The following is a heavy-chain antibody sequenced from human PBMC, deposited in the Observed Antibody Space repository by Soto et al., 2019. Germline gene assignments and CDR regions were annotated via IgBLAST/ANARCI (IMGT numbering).Heavy chain of an antibody. J-gene: IGHJ4*02. V-gene: IGHV5-51*01. CDR3: ARRLSTGWFFDF. Sequence: ESLKVSFEGSGYRFTSYWIGWVRQMPGKGLEWMGIIYPGDSDTRYSPSFQGQVAFSADKSISTDYLQWSGLKASDTAIYYCARRLSTGWFFDFWGQGTLVTVSS. D-gene: IGHD6-19*01. CDR2: IYPGDSDT. CDR1: GYRFTSYW.